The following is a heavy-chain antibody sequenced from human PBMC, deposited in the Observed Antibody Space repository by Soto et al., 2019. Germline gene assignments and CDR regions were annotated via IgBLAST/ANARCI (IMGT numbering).Heavy chain of an antibody. J-gene: IGHJ4*02. CDR3: ARVGGDYYDSSGYSYFDY. D-gene: IGHD3-22*01. V-gene: IGHV5-10-1*01. CDR2: IDPSDSYT. Sequence: GESLKISCKGSGYSFTSYWISWVRQMPGKGLEWMGRIDPSDSYTNYSPPFQGHVTISADKSISTAYLQWSSLKASDTAMYYCARVGGDYYDSSGYSYFDYWGQGTLVTVSS. CDR1: GYSFTSYW.